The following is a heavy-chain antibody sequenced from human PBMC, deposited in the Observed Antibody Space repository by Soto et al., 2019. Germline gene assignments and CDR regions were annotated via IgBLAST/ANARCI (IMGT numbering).Heavy chain of an antibody. D-gene: IGHD3-16*01. CDR2: MNAKSGDT. V-gene: IGHV1-8*01. CDR1: GYPFSDFD. J-gene: IGHJ6*02. Sequence: QAHLEQSGAELKRPGASVTVSCKASGYPFSDFDINWLRQASGQGPEWMGWMNAKSGDTFFAQRFQGKFNMTWDTSLSTAYMEVGSLTSDDTAIYYCARGKPFNYAGFDVWGQGTTVAVSS. CDR3: ARGKPFNYAGFDV.